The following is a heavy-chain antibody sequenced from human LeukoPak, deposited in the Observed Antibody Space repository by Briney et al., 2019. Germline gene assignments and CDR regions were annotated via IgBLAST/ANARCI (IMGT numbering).Heavy chain of an antibody. CDR1: GFTFSSYS. CDR2: IKQDGSQK. V-gene: IGHV3-7*05. CDR3: VAGTTY. D-gene: IGHD6-19*01. J-gene: IGHJ4*02. Sequence: PGGSLRLSCVASGFTFSSYSMNWVRQAPGKGLEWVAIIKQDGSQKHYVDSVKGRFTISRDNARNSLYLQMNSLRAEDTAVYWAVAGTTYWGQGTLVTVSS.